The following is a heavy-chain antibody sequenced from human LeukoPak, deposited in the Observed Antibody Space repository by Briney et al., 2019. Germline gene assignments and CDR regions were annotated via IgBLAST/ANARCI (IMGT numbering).Heavy chain of an antibody. CDR3: ARESQLLFDAFDI. CDR1: KFTFSSYW. CDR2: IKEDGSEK. D-gene: IGHD2/OR15-2a*01. V-gene: IGHV3-7*01. J-gene: IGHJ3*02. Sequence: PGGSLRLSCAASKFTFSSYWMTWVRQAPGKGLEWVANIKEDGSEKYYVDSVKGRFTISRDNAKNSLSLQMNSLRAEDTAVYYCARESQLLFDAFDIWGQGTVVTVSS.